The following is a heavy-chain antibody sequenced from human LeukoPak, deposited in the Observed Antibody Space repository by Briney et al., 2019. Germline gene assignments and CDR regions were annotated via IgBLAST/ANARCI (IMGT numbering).Heavy chain of an antibody. Sequence: ASVKVSCKASGYTFTSYDINWVRQATGQGLEWMGWMNPNSGNTGYAQKLQGRVTMTTDTSTSTAYMELRSLRSDDTAVYYCARIPEVRRFDPWGQGTLVTVSS. CDR1: GYTFTSYD. J-gene: IGHJ5*02. V-gene: IGHV1-8*01. CDR2: MNPNSGNT. CDR3: ARIPEVRRFDP. D-gene: IGHD3-10*01.